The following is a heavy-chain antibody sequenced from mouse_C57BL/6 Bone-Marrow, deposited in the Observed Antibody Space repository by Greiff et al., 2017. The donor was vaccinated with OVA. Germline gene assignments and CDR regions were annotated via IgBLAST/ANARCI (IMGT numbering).Heavy chain of an antibody. Sequence: DVMLVESGGGLVKPGGSLKLSCAASGFTFSDYGMHWVRQAPEKGLEWVAYISSGSSTIYYADTVKGRFTISRDNAKNTLFLQMTSLRSEDTAMYYCARNYYVSSFDWFAYWGQGALVTVSA. V-gene: IGHV5-17*01. CDR1: GFTFSDYG. J-gene: IGHJ3*01. D-gene: IGHD1-1*01. CDR3: ARNYYVSSFDWFAY. CDR2: ISSGSSTI.